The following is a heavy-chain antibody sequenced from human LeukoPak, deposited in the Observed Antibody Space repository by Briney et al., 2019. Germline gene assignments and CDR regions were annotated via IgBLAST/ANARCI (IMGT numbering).Heavy chain of an antibody. D-gene: IGHD6-13*01. CDR2: IYYSGST. Sequence: PSETLSLTCTVSGGSISSYYWSWIRQPPGKGLEGIGYIYYSGSTNYNPSLKSRVTISVDTSKNQFSLKLSSVTAADTAVYYCARIDSSSWYIDYWGQGTLVTVSS. J-gene: IGHJ4*02. CDR3: ARIDSSSWYIDY. V-gene: IGHV4-59*08. CDR1: GGSISSYY.